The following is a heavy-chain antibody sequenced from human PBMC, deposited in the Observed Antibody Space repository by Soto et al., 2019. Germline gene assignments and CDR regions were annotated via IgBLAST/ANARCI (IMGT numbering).Heavy chain of an antibody. Sequence: GGSLRLACAASVFTLRTYTMSWVRQAPGKGLEWVSSISISSSDRYYADSVRGRFTISRDNAKNALYLQMNSLRADDTAVYFCVRGMNPLFGGQGTLVTVSS. CDR1: VFTLRTYT. CDR3: VRGMNPLF. J-gene: IGHJ4*01. V-gene: IGHV3-21*06. CDR2: ISISSSDR.